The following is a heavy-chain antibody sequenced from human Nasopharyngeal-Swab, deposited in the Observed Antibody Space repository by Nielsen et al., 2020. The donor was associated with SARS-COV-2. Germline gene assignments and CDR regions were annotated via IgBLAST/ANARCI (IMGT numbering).Heavy chain of an antibody. CDR1: GFTFSSYG. CDR3: AKGGGTTGTVGLDI. V-gene: IGHV3-30*18. J-gene: IGHJ3*02. Sequence: GGSLRLSYAASGFTFSSYGMHWVRQAPGKGLEWVAVISYDGSNKYYADSVKGRFTISRDNSKNTLYLQMNSLRAEDTAVYYCAKGGGTTGTVGLDIWGQGTMVTVSS. D-gene: IGHD1-1*01. CDR2: ISYDGSNK.